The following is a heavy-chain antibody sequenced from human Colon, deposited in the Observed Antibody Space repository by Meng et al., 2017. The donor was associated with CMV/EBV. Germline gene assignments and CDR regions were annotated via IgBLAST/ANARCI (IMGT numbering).Heavy chain of an antibody. J-gene: IGHJ4*02. D-gene: IGHD4-17*01. CDR3: ARAPTVTTWD. CDR1: GFTFSSYS. Sequence: RLSCAASGFTFSSYSMNWVRQAPGKGLEWVSSISSSSSYTYYADSVKGRFTIFRDNAKNSLYLQMNSLRAEDTAVYYCARAPTVTTWDWGQGTLVTAPQ. CDR2: ISSSSSYT. V-gene: IGHV3-21*01.